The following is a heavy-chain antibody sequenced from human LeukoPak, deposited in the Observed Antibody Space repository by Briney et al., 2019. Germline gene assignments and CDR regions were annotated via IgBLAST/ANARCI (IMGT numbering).Heavy chain of an antibody. Sequence: SETLSLPCTVSGGSISSGSYYWSWIRQPAGKGLEWIGRIYTSGSTNYNPSLKSRVTISVDTSKHQFSLKLSSVTAADTAVYYCARDAEWLGWFDPWGQGTLVTVSS. CDR3: ARDAEWLGWFDP. V-gene: IGHV4-61*02. D-gene: IGHD6-19*01. CDR2: IYTSGST. CDR1: GGSISSGSYY. J-gene: IGHJ5*02.